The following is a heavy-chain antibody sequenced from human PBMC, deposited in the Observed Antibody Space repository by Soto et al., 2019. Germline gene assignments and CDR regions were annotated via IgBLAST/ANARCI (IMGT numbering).Heavy chain of an antibody. CDR2: SRTISSAI. CDR1: GFTFSDYP. J-gene: IGHJ4*02. V-gene: IGHV3-48*02. D-gene: IGHD2-15*01. CDR3: ARETPSFDS. Sequence: QLVESGGGLVQPGGSLRLSCAASGFTFSDYPMNWVRKAPGKGLEWVSSSRTISSAIYFADSVRGRFTISRDNARNSLYLQMTSLRDEDTAVYYCARETPSFDSWGQGTLVTVSS.